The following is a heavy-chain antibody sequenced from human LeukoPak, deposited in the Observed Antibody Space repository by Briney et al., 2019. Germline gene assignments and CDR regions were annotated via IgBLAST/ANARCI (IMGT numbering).Heavy chain of an antibody. J-gene: IGHJ5*02. CDR3: ARDTILGDCSGGSCETST. CDR2: ISSSSSYI. CDR1: GFTFSSYS. Sequence: PGGSLRLSCAASGFTFSSYSMNWVRQAPGKGLEWVSSISSSSSYIYYADSVKGRFTISRDNAKNSLYLQMNSLRAEDTAVYYCARDTILGDCSGGSCETSTWGQGTLVTVSS. V-gene: IGHV3-21*01. D-gene: IGHD2-15*01.